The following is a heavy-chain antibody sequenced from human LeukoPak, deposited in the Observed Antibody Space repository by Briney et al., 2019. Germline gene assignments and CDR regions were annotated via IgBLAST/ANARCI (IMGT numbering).Heavy chain of an antibody. CDR3: AKKMALNDILTGYYTN. D-gene: IGHD3-9*01. Sequence: GVSLRLSCAASGFTFSSYAMTWVRQAPGKGLEWVSGVSGSGGSSYYADSVKGRFAISRDNSKNTLYLQMNSLRAEDTAVYYCAKKMALNDILTGYYTNWGQGTLVTVSS. J-gene: IGHJ4*02. CDR2: VSGSGGSS. CDR1: GFTFSSYA. V-gene: IGHV3-23*01.